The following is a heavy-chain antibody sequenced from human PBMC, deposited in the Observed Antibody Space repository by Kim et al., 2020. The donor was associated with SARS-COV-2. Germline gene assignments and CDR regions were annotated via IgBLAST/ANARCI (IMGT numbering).Heavy chain of an antibody. CDR3: ASMFYDRSGYYLGYNWFDP. CDR2: IIPMFGTA. D-gene: IGHD3-22*01. V-gene: IGHV1-69*13. Sequence: SVKVSCKASGGTVSSYAISWVRQAPGQGLEWMGGIIPMFGTANYAQNFQGRVTITADGSTNTAYMELSNLRSEDTAVYYCASMFYDRSGYYLGYNWFDPWGQGTLVTVSS. J-gene: IGHJ5*02. CDR1: GGTVSSYA.